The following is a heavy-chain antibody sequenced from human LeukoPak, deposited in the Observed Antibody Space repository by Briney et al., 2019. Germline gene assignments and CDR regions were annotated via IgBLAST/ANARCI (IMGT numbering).Heavy chain of an antibody. CDR3: ANGMFRYSYGWYYMDV. CDR1: GGTSSSYA. V-gene: IGHV1-69*13. Sequence: SVKVSCKASGGTSSSYAFSWVRQAPGQGLEGVGGFLPIFKTAKYAQRFQGRVTITADEATSTAYMELSNLRSEDSAVYYCANGMFRYSYGWYYMDVWGKGTTVTISS. CDR2: FLPIFKTA. J-gene: IGHJ6*03. D-gene: IGHD5-18*01.